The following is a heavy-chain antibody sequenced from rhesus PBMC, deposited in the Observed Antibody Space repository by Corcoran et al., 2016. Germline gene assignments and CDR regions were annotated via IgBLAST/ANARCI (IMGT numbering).Heavy chain of an antibody. J-gene: IGHJ4*01. CDR3: ATPVSWGAAFDY. V-gene: IGHV1-156*01. CDR2: VDPVYGEI. CDR1: GYTFSALS. D-gene: IGHD3-34*01. Sequence: EVQLVQSGAEVKKPGASVTVSCKVSGYTFSALSMHWVRQAPGKGLEWMGGVDPVYGEIIHAEKFQGRVTMTEDTSTDTAYMELSSLRSEDTAVYYCATPVSWGAAFDYWGQGVLVTVSS.